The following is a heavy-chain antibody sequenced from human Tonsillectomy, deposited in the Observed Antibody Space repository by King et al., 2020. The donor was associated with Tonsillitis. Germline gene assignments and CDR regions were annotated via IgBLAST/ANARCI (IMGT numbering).Heavy chain of an antibody. CDR1: GGSFNNYA. Sequence: QLVQSGAEVKKPGSSVKISCKASGGSFNNYAINWVRQAPGKGLEWMGRIIPGFGPPNYAQKFRGRVTITADESTSSFNMEVSSLRSEDTAVYYCAREFQLLFGFDPWGQGTLVTVSS. CDR2: IIPGFGPP. J-gene: IGHJ5*02. CDR3: AREFQLLFGFDP. V-gene: IGHV1-69*12. D-gene: IGHD2-21*01.